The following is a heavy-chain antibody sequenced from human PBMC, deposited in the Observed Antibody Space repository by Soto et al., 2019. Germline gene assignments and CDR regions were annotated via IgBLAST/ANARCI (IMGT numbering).Heavy chain of an antibody. V-gene: IGHV1-8*01. J-gene: IGHJ4*02. CDR2: MNPNSGDT. D-gene: IGHD3-10*01. CDR1: GYTFTSYE. Sequence: QVQLVQSGAEVKKPGASVKVSCKASGYTFTSYEINWVRQATGQGLEWMGWMNPNSGDTGYAQKFXXGXXMTRKTSISTDYMELSSLRSEDTAVYYCARGELLWFGELLRWGQGTLVTVSS. CDR3: ARGELLWFGELLR.